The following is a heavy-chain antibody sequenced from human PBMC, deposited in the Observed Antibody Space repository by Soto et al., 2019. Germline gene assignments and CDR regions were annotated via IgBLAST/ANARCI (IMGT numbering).Heavy chain of an antibody. CDR1: GGSMSSSSYY. CDR3: ARGFDILTFGFCLAY. J-gene: IGHJ4*02. Sequence: PSETLSLTCTVSGGSMSSSSYYWGWIRQPPGKGLEWIANMYFSGFYSGSTSYNPSLKSRVTISVDTSKNQFSLQVSSVTAADTAVYYCARGFDILTFGFCLAYWGQGTLVTVSS. D-gene: IGHD3-9*01. V-gene: IGHV4-39*01. CDR2: MYFSGFYSGST.